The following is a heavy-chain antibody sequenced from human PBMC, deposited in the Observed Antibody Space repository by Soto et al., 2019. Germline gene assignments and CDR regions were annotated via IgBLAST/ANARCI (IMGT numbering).Heavy chain of an antibody. CDR1: GYPVTAYY. CDR2: INPATGAA. D-gene: IGHD3-3*01. V-gene: IGHV1-2*02. J-gene: IGHJ3*02. Sequence: QLHLVQSGAVVKKPGASVTVSCSASGYPVTAYYMHWVRQAPGRGLEWMGGINPATGAAKYTQTFQGRVNMTRDPSTSTVFMELSGLTSEDTAVFYWARGGGVGVAGSAAFDMWGQGTLVTVSS. CDR3: ARGGGVGVAGSAAFDM.